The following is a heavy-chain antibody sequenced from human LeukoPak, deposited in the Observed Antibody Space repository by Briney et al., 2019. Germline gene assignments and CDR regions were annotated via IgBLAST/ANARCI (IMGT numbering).Heavy chain of an antibody. CDR1: GESFSGYY. Sequence: PSETLSLTCAVSGESFSGYYWSWIRHPPGTGLEWIGEINHSGSTNYNPSLKSRVTISVDTSRNQFSLKVSSGSAADTAVYYCARGRWAVRFDSWGQGTLVAVSS. CDR3: ARGRWAVRFDS. J-gene: IGHJ4*02. D-gene: IGHD6-13*01. V-gene: IGHV4-34*01. CDR2: INHSGST.